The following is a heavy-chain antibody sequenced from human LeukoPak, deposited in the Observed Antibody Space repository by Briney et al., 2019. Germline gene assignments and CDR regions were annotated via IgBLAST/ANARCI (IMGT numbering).Heavy chain of an antibody. V-gene: IGHV3-7*01. Sequence: GGSLRPSCAASGFTFSRYWMNWVRQAPGKGLEWVANIKQDGSEKDYVDSVKGRFTISRDNAKNSLYLQMNSLRAEDTAVYYCARVSSLAVAGFFDYWGQGILVTVSS. CDR1: GFTFSRYW. D-gene: IGHD6-19*01. CDR2: IKQDGSEK. CDR3: ARVSSLAVAGFFDY. J-gene: IGHJ4*02.